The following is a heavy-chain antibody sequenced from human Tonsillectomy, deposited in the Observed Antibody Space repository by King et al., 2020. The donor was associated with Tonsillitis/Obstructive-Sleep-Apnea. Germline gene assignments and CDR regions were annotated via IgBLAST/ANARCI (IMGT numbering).Heavy chain of an antibody. CDR2: IYYSGST. CDR3: ARLGELELPAFDI. CDR1: GGSISSYY. V-gene: IGHV4-59*08. Sequence: VQLQESGPGLVKPSETLSLTCTVSGGSISSYYWSWIRQPPGKGLEWIGYIYYSGSTNYNPSLKSRVTIPVDTSKNQFSLKLSSVTAADTAVYYCARLGELELPAFDIWGQGTMVTVSS. J-gene: IGHJ3*02. D-gene: IGHD1-7*01.